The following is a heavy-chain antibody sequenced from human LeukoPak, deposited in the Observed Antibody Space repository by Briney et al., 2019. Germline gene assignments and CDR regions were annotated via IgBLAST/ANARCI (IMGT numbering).Heavy chain of an antibody. V-gene: IGHV3-23*01. CDR2: ISDSGAYT. Sequence: PGGSLRLSCEASGFAFTKYGMSWVRQAPGKWLEWISTISDSGAYTYYADFVKGRFTVSRDNAKNSLYLQMNSLRAEDTAVYYCAELGITMIGGVWGKGTTVTISS. D-gene: IGHD3-10*02. J-gene: IGHJ6*04. CDR1: GFAFTKYG. CDR3: AELGITMIGGV.